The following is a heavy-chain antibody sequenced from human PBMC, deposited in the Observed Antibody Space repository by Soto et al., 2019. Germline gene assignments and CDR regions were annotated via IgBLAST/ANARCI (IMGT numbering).Heavy chain of an antibody. Sequence: QVQLQQSGPRLVKPSETLSLTCTVSSGPDRSHNWGWIRQPPGRGLEWIGYVYYTGDTAYNPSLKGRVTISADTSTNDLSLTRNSVTAAATAVYYCVRQGIDSLHGLVDVWGQGTTVSVSS. CDR1: SGPDRSHN. J-gene: IGHJ6*02. D-gene: IGHD2-15*01. V-gene: IGHV4-59*08. CDR3: VRQGIDSLHGLVDV. CDR2: VYYTGDT.